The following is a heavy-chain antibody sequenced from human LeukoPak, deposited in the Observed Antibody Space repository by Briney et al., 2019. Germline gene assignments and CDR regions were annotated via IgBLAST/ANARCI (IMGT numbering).Heavy chain of an antibody. J-gene: IGHJ4*02. Sequence: PGGSLRLSCAASGFTFDDYAMHWVRQAPGKGLEWVSCISWNSGSIGYADSVKGRFTISRDNAKNSLYLQMNSLRAEDTALYYCAKDIVGATTYYFDYWGQGTLVTVSS. CDR3: AKDIVGATTYYFDY. CDR1: GFTFDDYA. D-gene: IGHD1-26*01. CDR2: ISWNSGSI. V-gene: IGHV3-9*01.